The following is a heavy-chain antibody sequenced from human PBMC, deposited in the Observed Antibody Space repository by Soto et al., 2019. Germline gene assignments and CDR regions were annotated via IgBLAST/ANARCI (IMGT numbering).Heavy chain of an antibody. Sequence: RGESLKISCKGSGYSFTSYWIGWVRQMPGKGLEWMGIIYPGDSDTRYSPSFQGQVTISADKSISTAYLQWSSLKASDTAMYYCARHIAVAGMSGWFDYWGQGTLVTVSS. CDR2: IYPGDSDT. CDR1: GYSFTSYW. D-gene: IGHD6-19*01. J-gene: IGHJ5*01. CDR3: ARHIAVAGMSGWFDY. V-gene: IGHV5-51*01.